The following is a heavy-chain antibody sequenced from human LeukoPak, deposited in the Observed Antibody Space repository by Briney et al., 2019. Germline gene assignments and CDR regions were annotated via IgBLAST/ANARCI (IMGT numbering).Heavy chain of an antibody. V-gene: IGHV4-61*02. CDR3: ARETYYDSSGYYRGIDY. J-gene: IGHJ4*02. CDR2: IYTSGGT. CDR1: GGSISSGSYY. Sequence: SETLSLTCTVSGGSISSGSYYWSWIRQPAGKGLEWIGRIYTSGGTNYNPSLKSRVTISVDTSKNQFSLKLSSVTAADTAVYYCARETYYDSSGYYRGIDYWGQGTLVTVSS. D-gene: IGHD3-22*01.